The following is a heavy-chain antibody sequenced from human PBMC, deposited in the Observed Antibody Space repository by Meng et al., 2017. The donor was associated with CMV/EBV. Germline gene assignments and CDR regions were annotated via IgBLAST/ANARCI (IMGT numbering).Heavy chain of an antibody. CDR2: IKSKTDGGTT. CDR1: GFTVSNAW. Sequence: GGSLRLSCAASGFTVSNAWMSWVRQAPGKGLEWVGRIKSKTDGGTTDYAAPVKGRFTISRDDSKNTLYLQMNSLKTEDTAVYYCTTKMVYDFWSGYYKPPVDYYYGMDVWGQGTTVTVSS. V-gene: IGHV3-15*01. D-gene: IGHD3-3*01. CDR3: TTKMVYDFWSGYYKPPVDYYYGMDV. J-gene: IGHJ6*02.